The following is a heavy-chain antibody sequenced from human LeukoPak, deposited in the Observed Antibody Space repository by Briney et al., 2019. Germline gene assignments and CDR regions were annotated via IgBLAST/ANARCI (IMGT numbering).Heavy chain of an antibody. CDR2: IYYSGST. V-gene: IGHV4-59*08. Sequence: PSETLSLTYTVSGGSMSPYHWGWIRQPPGKGLEWTGYIYYSGSTNYNPSLKSRVTISVDTSKNQFSLKLSSVTAADTAIYYCARAVSGRFDYWGQGTLVTVSS. CDR1: GGSMSPYH. CDR3: ARAVSGRFDY. J-gene: IGHJ4*02. D-gene: IGHD6-19*01.